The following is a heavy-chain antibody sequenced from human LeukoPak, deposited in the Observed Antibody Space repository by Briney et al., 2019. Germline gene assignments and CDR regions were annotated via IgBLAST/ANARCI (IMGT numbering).Heavy chain of an antibody. CDR1: GYSITSSW. Sequence: GESLKISCKGSGYSITSSWIAWVHQLAGKGLECMGIIYPNDSDTRYSPSFQGQVTISADKSIDTAYLQWSSLKASDTAMYYCARQRSSRDRFDYWGQGTLVTVSS. J-gene: IGHJ4*02. CDR3: ARQRSSRDRFDY. CDR2: IYPNDSDT. D-gene: IGHD3-10*01. V-gene: IGHV5-51*07.